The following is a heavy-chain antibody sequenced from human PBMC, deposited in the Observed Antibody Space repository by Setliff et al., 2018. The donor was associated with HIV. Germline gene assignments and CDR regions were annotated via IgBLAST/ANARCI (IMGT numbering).Heavy chain of an antibody. V-gene: IGHV4-39*07. CDR3: NIYYYYYMDV. CDR1: GGSISSNSYY. Sequence: SETLSLTCTVSGGSISSNSYYWGWIRQPPGKGLEWIGSIYHSGSTNYNPSLKSRVTISVDTSKNQFSLKLSSVTAADTAVYYCNIYYYYYMDVWGKGTTVTVSS. CDR2: IYHSGST. J-gene: IGHJ6*03.